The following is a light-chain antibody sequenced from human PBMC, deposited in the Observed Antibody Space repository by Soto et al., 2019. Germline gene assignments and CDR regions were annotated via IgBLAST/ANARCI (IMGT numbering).Light chain of an antibody. CDR3: QQYDGSPET. Sequence: EIVLTQSPATLSLSPGERATLSCRASQSFSSCLAWYQQKAGQAPRLLIYDASNRATGIPDRFSGSGSGTDFTLIISRLEPEDFAVYYCQQYDGSPETFGQGTKVDIK. V-gene: IGKV3-20*01. J-gene: IGKJ1*01. CDR1: QSFSSC. CDR2: DAS.